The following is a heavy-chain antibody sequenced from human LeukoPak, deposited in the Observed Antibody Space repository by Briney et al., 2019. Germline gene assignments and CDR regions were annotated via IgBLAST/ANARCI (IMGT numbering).Heavy chain of an antibody. V-gene: IGHV3-23*01. D-gene: IGHD1-20*01. CDR2: ISAGGGTI. CDR1: GFTFISYA. J-gene: IGHJ4*02. CDR3: ANLGNWNDVRDY. Sequence: GGSLRLSCAASGFTFISYAMTWVRRAPGKGLEWVPAISAGGGTILYADSVKGRFTISRDNSKNTLYLQMNSLRAEDTAVYYCANLGNWNDVRDYWGQGTLVTVSS.